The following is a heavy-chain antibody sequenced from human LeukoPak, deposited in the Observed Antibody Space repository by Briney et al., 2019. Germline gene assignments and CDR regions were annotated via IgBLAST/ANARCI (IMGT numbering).Heavy chain of an antibody. D-gene: IGHD3-10*01. J-gene: IGHJ4*02. CDR1: GYTFTSYY. V-gene: IGHV1-46*01. Sequence: ASVKVSCKASGYTFTSYYIHWVRQAPGQVLEWMGIINPSGGSTSYAQKFQGRLTMTRDTSTSTVYMELSRLRSDDTAVYYCARDRGEVLLWFGELPGNYWGQGTLVTVSS. CDR2: INPSGGST. CDR3: ARDRGEVLLWFGELPGNY.